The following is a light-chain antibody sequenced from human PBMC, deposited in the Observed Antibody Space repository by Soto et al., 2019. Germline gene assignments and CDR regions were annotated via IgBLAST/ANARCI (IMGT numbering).Light chain of an antibody. Sequence: QSALTQPRSVSGSPGQSVTISCTGASSDVGGYSYVSWYQQHPGKVHKLMIYDGTDRPSGVPDRFSGSKSGDTASLTISGLQSEDEADYYCQSYDSSLSGSVFGGGTKVTVL. CDR2: DGT. J-gene: IGLJ2*01. V-gene: IGLV2-11*01. CDR3: QSYDSSLSGSV. CDR1: SSDVGGYSY.